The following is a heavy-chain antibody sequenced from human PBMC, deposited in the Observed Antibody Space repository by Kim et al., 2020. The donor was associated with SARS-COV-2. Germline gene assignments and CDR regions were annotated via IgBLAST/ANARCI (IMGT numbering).Heavy chain of an antibody. D-gene: IGHD1-7*01. CDR3: VKYGRNYGAVH. J-gene: IGHJ4*02. CDR2: TTRSGNAS. CDR1: GFPFSDYA. Sequence: GGSLRLSCSASGFPFSDYAMQGVRGATGMGLQYVSATTRSGNASFYADSVEGRFTMSRDNSKNTLYLQMNGLRDEDTSVYYCVKYGRNYGAVHWGQGTLVVVSS. V-gene: IGHV3-64D*06.